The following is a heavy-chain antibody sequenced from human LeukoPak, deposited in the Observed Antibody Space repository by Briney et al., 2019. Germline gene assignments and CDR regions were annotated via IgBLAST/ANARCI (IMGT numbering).Heavy chain of an antibody. D-gene: IGHD4-17*01. Sequence: GESLQISCKGSGYPFTSYWIGWVRQMPGKGLEWMGIIYPGDSDTRYSPSFEGQVTISADKSINTAYLQWTSLRTSDTAMYYCASLSTVRRRGFDPWGQGTLVTVSS. J-gene: IGHJ5*02. CDR1: GYPFTSYW. V-gene: IGHV5-51*01. CDR3: ASLSTVRRRGFDP. CDR2: IYPGDSDT.